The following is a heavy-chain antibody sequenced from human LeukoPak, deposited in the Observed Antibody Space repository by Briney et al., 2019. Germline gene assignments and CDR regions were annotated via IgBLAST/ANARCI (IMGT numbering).Heavy chain of an antibody. V-gene: IGHV3-23*01. Sequence: PGGSLRLSCAASESPLGAFALSGVGKAPGKGLGWAPPIGGSGGSTYYADSVKGRFTIARDNSKNTLYLQMNSLRAEDTAVYYCAKKYYDFWSGRRATNDYWGQGTLVTVSS. CDR2: IGGSGGST. CDR1: ESPLGAFA. D-gene: IGHD3-3*01. CDR3: AKKYYDFWSGRRATNDY. J-gene: IGHJ4*02.